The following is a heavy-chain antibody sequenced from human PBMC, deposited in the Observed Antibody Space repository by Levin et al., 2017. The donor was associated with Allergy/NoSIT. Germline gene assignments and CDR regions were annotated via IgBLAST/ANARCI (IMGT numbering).Heavy chain of an antibody. CDR2: IYTSGST. Sequence: PSETLSLTCTVSGGSISSYYWSWIRQPAGKGLEWIGRIYTSGSTNYNPSLKSRVTMSVDTSKNQFSLKLSSVTAADTAVYYCARYCSSTSCHKGGFGTNWFDPWGQGTLVTVSS. CDR1: GGSISSYY. CDR3: ARYCSSTSCHKGGFGTNWFDP. D-gene: IGHD2-2*01. J-gene: IGHJ5*02. V-gene: IGHV4-4*07.